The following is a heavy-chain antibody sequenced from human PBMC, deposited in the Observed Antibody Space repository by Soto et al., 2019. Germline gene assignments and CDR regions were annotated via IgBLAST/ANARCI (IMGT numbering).Heavy chain of an antibody. V-gene: IGHV1-18*01. J-gene: IGHJ4*02. Sequence: QVQLVQSGAEVKKPGASVKVSCKASGYTFTSYGISWVRQAPGQGLEWMGWISAYNGNTNYAQKLQGRVTMTTDTATSTAYMELRSLRSDDTAVYYCARVGVYTYYDSSGYYSGGYRNYFDYWGQGTLVTVSS. CDR1: GYTFTSYG. D-gene: IGHD3-22*01. CDR3: ARVGVYTYYDSSGYYSGGYRNYFDY. CDR2: ISAYNGNT.